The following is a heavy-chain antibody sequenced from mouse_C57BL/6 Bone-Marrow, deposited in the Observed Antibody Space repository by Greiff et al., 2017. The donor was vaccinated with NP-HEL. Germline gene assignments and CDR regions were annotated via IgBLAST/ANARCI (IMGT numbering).Heavy chain of an antibody. CDR3: ARSLGGNFDV. Sequence: DVMLVESGGGLVQPGGSLSLSCAASGFTFTDYYMSWVRQPPGKALEWLGFIRNKANGYTTEYSASVKGRFTISRDNSQSILYLQMNALRAEDSATYYCARSLGGNFDVWGTGTTVTVSS. CDR1: GFTFTDYY. J-gene: IGHJ1*03. V-gene: IGHV7-3*01. D-gene: IGHD6-1*01. CDR2: IRNKANGYTT.